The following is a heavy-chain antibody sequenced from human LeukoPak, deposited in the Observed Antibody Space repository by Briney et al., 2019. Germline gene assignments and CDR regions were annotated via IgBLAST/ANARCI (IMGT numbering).Heavy chain of an antibody. Sequence: GGSLRLSCVASEFTFSSYNMNWVRQAPGKGLEWVSAISGSGGSTYYADSVKGRFTISRDNSKNTLYLQMNSLRAEDTAVYYCAKGYCSSTSCPFQHWGQGTLVTVSS. CDR1: EFTFSSYN. CDR2: ISGSGGST. J-gene: IGHJ1*01. CDR3: AKGYCSSTSCPFQH. V-gene: IGHV3-23*01. D-gene: IGHD2-2*01.